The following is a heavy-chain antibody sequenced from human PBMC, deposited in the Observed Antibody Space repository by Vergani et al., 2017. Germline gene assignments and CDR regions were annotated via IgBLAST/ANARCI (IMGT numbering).Heavy chain of an antibody. D-gene: IGHD3-3*01. Sequence: EVQLVESGGGLVKPGGSLRLACAASGFTFSSYSMNWVRQTPGKGLEWVASISRSSDYIYYEDSVKGRFTISRDNADISLYLQLNSLRDEDTAVYYCARGDQSYDYFRSGLPTYFMDVWGKGTTVTVSS. J-gene: IGHJ6*03. CDR1: GFTFSSYS. CDR2: ISRSSDYI. V-gene: IGHV3-21*01. CDR3: ARGDQSYDYFRSGLPTYFMDV.